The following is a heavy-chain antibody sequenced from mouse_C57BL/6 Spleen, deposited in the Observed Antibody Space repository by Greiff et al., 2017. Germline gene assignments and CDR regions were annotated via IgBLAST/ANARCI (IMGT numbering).Heavy chain of an antibody. CDR3: ARHGTTVGGWYFDV. J-gene: IGHJ1*03. V-gene: IGHV5-9*01. CDR2: ISGGGGNT. D-gene: IGHD1-1*01. CDR1: GFTFSSYT. Sequence: EVQVVESGGGLVKPGGSLKLSCAASGFTFSSYTMSWVRQTPEKRLEWVATISGGGGNTYYPDRVKGRFTISRDNAKNTLYLQMSSLRSEDTALYYCARHGTTVGGWYFDVWGTGTTVTVSS.